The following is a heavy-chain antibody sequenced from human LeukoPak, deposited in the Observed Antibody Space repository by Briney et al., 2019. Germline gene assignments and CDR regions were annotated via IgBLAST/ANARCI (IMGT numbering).Heavy chain of an antibody. CDR3: ARCQDYYDSSGYYWFDP. V-gene: IGHV3-7*01. D-gene: IGHD3-22*01. J-gene: IGHJ5*02. CDR2: IKQDGSEK. Sequence: GGSLRLSCAASGFTFSNYWMSWVRQAPGKGLEWVANIKQDGSEKYYVDSVKGRFTISRDNAKNSLYLQMNSLRAEDTAVYYCARCQDYYDSSGYYWFDPWGQGTLVTVSS. CDR1: GFTFSNYW.